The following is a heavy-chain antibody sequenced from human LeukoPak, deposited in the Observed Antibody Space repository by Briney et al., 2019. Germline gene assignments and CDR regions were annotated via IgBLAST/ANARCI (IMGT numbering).Heavy chain of an antibody. V-gene: IGHV1-18*01. CDR1: GYTFTSYG. J-gene: IGHJ4*02. Sequence: ASVKVSCKASGYTFTSYGFTWVRQAPGQGLEWVGWISAFNGKTNLAQKFQVRGSMTTDISTTTAYMELRILRSDDTAVDYCASAKGVAADGTGGSLDYWGQGTLVTVSS. CDR2: ISAFNGKT. D-gene: IGHD6-13*01. CDR3: ASAKGVAADGTGGSLDY.